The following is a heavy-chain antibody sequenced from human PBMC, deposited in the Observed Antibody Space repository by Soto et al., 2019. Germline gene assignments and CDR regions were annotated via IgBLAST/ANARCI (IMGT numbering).Heavy chain of an antibody. Sequence: PSETLSLTCTVSGGSISSYYWSWIRQPPGKGLEWIGYIYYSGSTNYNPSLKSRVTISVDTSKNQFSLKLSSVTAADTAVYYCARLESTLRYYYYGMDVWGQGTTVT. CDR1: GGSISSYY. J-gene: IGHJ6*02. CDR3: ARLESTLRYYYYGMDV. D-gene: IGHD3-16*01. V-gene: IGHV4-59*08. CDR2: IYYSGST.